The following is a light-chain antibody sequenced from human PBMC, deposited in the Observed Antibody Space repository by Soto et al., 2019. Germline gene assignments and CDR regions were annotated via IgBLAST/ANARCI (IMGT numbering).Light chain of an antibody. CDR3: QHFYSTPQT. Sequence: DIGMTQSADSLALSLGETASIDVKSGEIFFYSSNNRNYLAWYQQRPGQPPKLLINWASARESGVPARFTGSGSGTDFTLTIAGLQAEDVATYYCQHFYSTPQTFGQGTKVDI. CDR1: EIFFYSSNNRNY. CDR2: WAS. V-gene: IGKV4-1*01. J-gene: IGKJ1*01.